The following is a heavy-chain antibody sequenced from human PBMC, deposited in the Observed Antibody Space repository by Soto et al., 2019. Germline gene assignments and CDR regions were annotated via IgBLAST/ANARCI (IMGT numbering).Heavy chain of an antibody. D-gene: IGHD3-9*01. CDR1: GDSLSSGGHY. J-gene: IGHJ4*02. CDR3: ARVDHRGYFAILTDY. Sequence: SETLSLTCTVSGDSLSSGGHYWSWIRQHPGKGLEWIGHIYDSVNTYYSPSLRSRVTISADMSRNQFSLNLRSVTAADTAVYYCARVDHRGYFAILTDYWGQGTLVTVSS. CDR2: IYDSVNT. V-gene: IGHV4-31*03.